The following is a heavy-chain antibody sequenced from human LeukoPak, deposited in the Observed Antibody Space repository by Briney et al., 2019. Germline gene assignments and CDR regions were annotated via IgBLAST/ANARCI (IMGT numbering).Heavy chain of an antibody. CDR1: GGTFSSYA. CDR2: INPSGGST. Sequence: GASVKVSCKASGGTFSSYAISWVRQAPGQGLEWMGIINPSGGSTSYAQKFQGRVTMTRDTSTSTVYMELSSLRSEDTAVYYCARSRGRIVVVTDDDAFDIWGQGTMVTVSS. V-gene: IGHV1-46*01. D-gene: IGHD2-21*02. J-gene: IGHJ3*02. CDR3: ARSRGRIVVVTDDDAFDI.